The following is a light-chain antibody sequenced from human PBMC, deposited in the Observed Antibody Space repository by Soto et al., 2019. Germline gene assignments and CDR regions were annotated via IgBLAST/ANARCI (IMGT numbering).Light chain of an antibody. V-gene: IGKV1-27*01. CDR2: AAS. J-gene: IGKJ3*01. Sequence: DIQMTQSPSSLSATVGDRVTITCRASQDISNYLAWHQQKPGKVPKLLIYAASTLQPGVPSRFCGSGSGTDFTLTISSLQPEDVATYYCQKYNGAPPETFGPGTKVAIK. CDR1: QDISNY. CDR3: QKYNGAPPET.